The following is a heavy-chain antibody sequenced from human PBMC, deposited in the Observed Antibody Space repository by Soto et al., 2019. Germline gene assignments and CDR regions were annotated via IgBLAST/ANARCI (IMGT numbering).Heavy chain of an antibody. J-gene: IGHJ6*02. CDR1: GGSISGYY. V-gene: IGHV4-59*01. CDR2: MYNTGST. Sequence: QVQLQESGPGLVKPSETLSLTCTVSGGSISGYYWSWIRQPPGKGLEWIGYMYNTGSTVYNPSFNRRVTISVDTSKNQFSLKLNSVTAADTAVYYCARDLWGYCGTDCYPLDVWGPGTTVTGSS. CDR3: ARDLWGYCGTDCYPLDV. D-gene: IGHD2-21*02.